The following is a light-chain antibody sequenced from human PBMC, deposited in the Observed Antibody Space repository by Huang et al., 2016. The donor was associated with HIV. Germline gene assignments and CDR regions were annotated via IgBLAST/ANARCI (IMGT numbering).Light chain of an antibody. CDR3: QQRKYWPPIT. V-gene: IGKV3-11*01. J-gene: IGKJ5*01. Sequence: ETVLTQSPATLSLSPGERATLSCRASQSVNSYLALYQQKPGQTPRLLNYDASNRATGIPARFSGSGSGTDFTLTISSLEPEDFAVYYCQQRKYWPPITFGQGTRLEIK. CDR2: DAS. CDR1: QSVNSY.